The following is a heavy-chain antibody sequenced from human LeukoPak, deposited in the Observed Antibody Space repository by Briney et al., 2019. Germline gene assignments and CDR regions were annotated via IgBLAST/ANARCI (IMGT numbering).Heavy chain of an antibody. D-gene: IGHD4-11*01. CDR3: ATRKPSTVTTYYFDY. CDR2: IYHSGST. V-gene: IGHV4-30-2*01. Sequence: SETLSLTCTVSGGSISSGGYYWSWIRQPPGKGLEWIGYIYHSGSTYYNPSLKSRVTISVDRSKNQFSLKLSSVTAADTAVYYCATRKPSTVTTYYFDYWGQGTLVTVSS. CDR1: GGSISSGGYY. J-gene: IGHJ4*02.